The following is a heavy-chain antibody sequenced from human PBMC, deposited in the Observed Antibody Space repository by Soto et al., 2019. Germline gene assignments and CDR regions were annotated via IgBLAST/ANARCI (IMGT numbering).Heavy chain of an antibody. CDR2: ISGSGGST. Sequence: GGSLRLSCAASGFTFSSYAMSWVRQAPGKGLEWVSAISGSGGSTYYADSVKGRFTISRDNSKNTLYLKMNSLRAEDTAVYYCAKDNEITDIFDYWGQGTLVTVSS. V-gene: IGHV3-23*01. D-gene: IGHD3-16*01. CDR3: AKDNEITDIFDY. J-gene: IGHJ4*02. CDR1: GFTFSSYA.